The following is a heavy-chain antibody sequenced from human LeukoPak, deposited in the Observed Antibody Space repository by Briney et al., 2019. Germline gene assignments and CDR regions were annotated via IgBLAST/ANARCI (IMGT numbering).Heavy chain of an antibody. CDR2: IYHSGST. J-gene: IGHJ4*02. CDR3: AREGMIVVVDY. CDR1: GGSISSGGYY. Sequence: SETLSLTCTVSGGSISSGGYYWSWIRQPPGKGLEWIGYIYHSGSTYYNPSLKSRVTISVDTSKNQFSLKLSSVTAADTAVYYCAREGMIVVVDYWGQGTLVTVSS. D-gene: IGHD3-22*01. V-gene: IGHV4-30-2*01.